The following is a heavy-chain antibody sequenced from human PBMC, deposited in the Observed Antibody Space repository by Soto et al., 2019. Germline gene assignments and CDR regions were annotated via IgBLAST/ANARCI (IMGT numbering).Heavy chain of an antibody. D-gene: IGHD2-21*02. Sequence: QVHLVESGGGVVQPGTSLTLTCTASRFTFRSSGMHWVRQAPGKGLEWLAFLAYDGSQKFYADSVKGRFSISRDNTKNTLYLHMSSLTAEDTAIYYCAIVRVTDSPLDHWGPGTLVTVSS. CDR3: AIVRVTDSPLDH. V-gene: IGHV3-30*03. J-gene: IGHJ4*02. CDR1: RFTFRSSG. CDR2: LAYDGSQK.